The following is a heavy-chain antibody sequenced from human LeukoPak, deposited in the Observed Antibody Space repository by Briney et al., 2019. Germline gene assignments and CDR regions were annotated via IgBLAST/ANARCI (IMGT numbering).Heavy chain of an antibody. Sequence: ASVKVSCKASGYTFTGYYMHWVRQAPGQGLEWMGIINPSGGSTSYAQKFQGRVTMTRDMSTSTVYMELSSLRSEDTAVYYCARDRSFRYMDVWGKGTTVTVSS. J-gene: IGHJ6*03. CDR2: INPSGGST. D-gene: IGHD6-6*01. V-gene: IGHV1-46*01. CDR1: GYTFTGYY. CDR3: ARDRSFRYMDV.